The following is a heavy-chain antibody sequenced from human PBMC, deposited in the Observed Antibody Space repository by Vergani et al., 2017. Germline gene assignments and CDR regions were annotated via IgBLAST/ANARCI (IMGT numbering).Heavy chain of an antibody. Sequence: QVQLQESGPGLVKPSQTLSLTCTVSGGSISSGSYYWSWIRQPAGKGLEWIGRIYTSGSTNYNPSLKSRVTISVDTSKNQFSLKLSSVTAADTAVYYCARLRWLPQSHYGMDVWGQGTTVTVSS. CDR3: ARLRWLPQSHYGMDV. D-gene: IGHD5-12*01. CDR1: GGSISSGSYY. J-gene: IGHJ6*02. V-gene: IGHV4-61*02. CDR2: IYTSGST.